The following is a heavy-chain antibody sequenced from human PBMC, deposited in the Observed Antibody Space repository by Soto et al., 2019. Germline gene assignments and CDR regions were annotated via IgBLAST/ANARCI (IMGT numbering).Heavy chain of an antibody. D-gene: IGHD6-6*01. Sequence: QVQLQESGPGLVEPSQTLSLTCTVSGVSLSGSNYYWSWLRHLPGKGLEWIGFTRYGGFPYHNPSLTSRATISVQSSKNQFSLRLTSLPAADTAGYYWGSADGMDVWGRGTTVIVSS. V-gene: IGHV4-31*06. CDR2: TRYGGFP. J-gene: IGHJ6*02. CDR1: GVSLSGSNYY. CDR3: GSADGMDV.